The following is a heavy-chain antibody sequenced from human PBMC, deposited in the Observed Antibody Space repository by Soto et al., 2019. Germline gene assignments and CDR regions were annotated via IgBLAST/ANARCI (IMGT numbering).Heavy chain of an antibody. CDR1: GFTFSSYD. Sequence: EAQLLESGGDLVVPGGSLRLSCAASGFTFSSYDMSWVRQAPGKGLEWVSGVSGGGGTTHYADSVKGRFTISRDNSKNTLYLQMNSLRAEETAIYFCAPNYNVWGYFWGQGTMVTVSS. CDR3: APNYNVWGYF. CDR2: VSGGGGTT. J-gene: IGHJ4*02. D-gene: IGHD3-16*01. V-gene: IGHV3-23*01.